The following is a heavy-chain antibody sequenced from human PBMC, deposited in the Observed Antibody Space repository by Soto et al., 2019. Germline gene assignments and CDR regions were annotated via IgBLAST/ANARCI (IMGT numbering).Heavy chain of an antibody. Sequence: SETLSLTCAVSGGYISSGGYSWSWIRQPPGKGLEWIGYIYHSGSTYYNPSLKSRVTISVDRSKNQFSLKLSSVTAADTAVYYCASRRDGYNYYGYWGQGTLVTVS. V-gene: IGHV4-30-2*01. CDR3: ASRRDGYNYYGY. CDR2: IYHSGST. J-gene: IGHJ4*02. CDR1: GGYISSGGYS. D-gene: IGHD5-12*01.